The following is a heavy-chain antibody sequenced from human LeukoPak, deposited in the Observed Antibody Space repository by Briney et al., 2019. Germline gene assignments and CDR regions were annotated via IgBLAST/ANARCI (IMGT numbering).Heavy chain of an antibody. CDR2: IYYSGST. V-gene: IGHV4-61*01. Sequence: KPSQTLSLTCTVSGGSISSGSYYWSWIRQPPGKGLEWNGYIYYSGSTNYNPSLKSRVTISVDTSKNQFSLKLSSVTAADTAVYYCARGSALWFGGFLSAFDIWGQGTMVTVSS. D-gene: IGHD3-10*01. CDR1: GGSISSGSYY. J-gene: IGHJ3*02. CDR3: ARGSALWFGGFLSAFDI.